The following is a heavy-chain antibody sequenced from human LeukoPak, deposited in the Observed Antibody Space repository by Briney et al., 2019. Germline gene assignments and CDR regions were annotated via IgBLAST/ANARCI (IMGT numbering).Heavy chain of an antibody. D-gene: IGHD6-13*01. CDR2: IYTSGST. J-gene: IGHJ1*01. V-gene: IGHV4-61*02. CDR1: GGSISSGRYY. CDR3: ARDGPYSSSRHKYFQH. Sequence: SETLSLTCTVSGGSISSGRYYWSWIRQPAGKGLEWIGRIYTSGSTNYNPSLKSRVTISVDTSKNQFSLKLSSVTAADTAVYYCARDGPYSSSRHKYFQHWGQGTLVTVSS.